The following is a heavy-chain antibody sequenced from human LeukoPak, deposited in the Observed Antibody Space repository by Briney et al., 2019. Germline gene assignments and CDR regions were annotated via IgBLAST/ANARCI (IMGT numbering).Heavy chain of an antibody. CDR1: GFTFSSYT. J-gene: IGHJ3*02. D-gene: IGHD3-22*01. CDR3: AKRKVTMIVVVKEMDAFDI. CDR2: ISASGTST. V-gene: IGHV3-23*01. Sequence: HPGGSLRLSCAASGFTFSSYTMSWVRQAPGKGLEWVAAISASGTSTYYADSVKGRFTISRDNSKNTLYLQMNSLRAEDTAVYYCAKRKVTMIVVVKEMDAFDIWGQGTMVTVSS.